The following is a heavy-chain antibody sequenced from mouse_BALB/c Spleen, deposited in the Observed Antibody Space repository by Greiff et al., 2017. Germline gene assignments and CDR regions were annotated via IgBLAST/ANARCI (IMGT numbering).Heavy chain of an antibody. Sequence: EVKLMESGGGLVQPGGSLKLSCEASGFDFSRYWMSWVRQAPGKGLEWIGEINPDSSTINYTPSLKDKFIISRDNAKNTLYLQMSKVRSEDTALYYIASMDYYGSSYPMDYWGQGTSVTVSS. CDR2: INPDSSTI. J-gene: IGHJ4*01. D-gene: IGHD1-1*01. CDR3: ASMDYYGSSYPMDY. CDR1: GFDFSRYW. V-gene: IGHV4-1*02.